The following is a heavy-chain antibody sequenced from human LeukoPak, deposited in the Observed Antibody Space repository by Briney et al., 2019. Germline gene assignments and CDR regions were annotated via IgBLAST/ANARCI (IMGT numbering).Heavy chain of an antibody. CDR1: GYTFTGYY. CDR2: INPNSGGT. CDR3: XXXXXXVTTFPIDC. V-gene: IGHV1-2*02. D-gene: IGHD4-17*01. Sequence: ASVKVSCKASGYTFTGYYMHWVRQAPGQGLEWMGWINPNSGGTNYAQKFQGRVTLTRDTSISTAYMELSGLGSDDTAIYYCXXXXXXVTTFPIDCWGQGTLVTVSS. J-gene: IGHJ4*02.